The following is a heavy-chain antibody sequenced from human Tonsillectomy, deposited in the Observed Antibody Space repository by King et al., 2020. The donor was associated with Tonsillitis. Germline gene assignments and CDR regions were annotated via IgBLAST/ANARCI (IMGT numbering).Heavy chain of an antibody. D-gene: IGHD3-10*01. Sequence: VQLVESGGGLVQPGGSLRLSCVASTFTFANYAMTWVRQAPGKGLEWVSAISGSGDYTYYADSVKGRFIISRDTSKNALYLQMSSLRAEDTAVYYCAKDIQYFYGSGSLRAPYGMDVGGQGTTVTVSS. CDR3: AKDIQYFYGSGSLRAPYGMDV. J-gene: IGHJ6*02. CDR1: TFTFANYA. CDR2: ISGSGDYT. V-gene: IGHV3-23*04.